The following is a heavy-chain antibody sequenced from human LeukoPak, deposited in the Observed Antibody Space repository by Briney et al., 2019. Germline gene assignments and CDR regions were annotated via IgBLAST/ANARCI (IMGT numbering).Heavy chain of an antibody. CDR1: GGSISSYY. CDR3: AGQGYDILTGYIDAFDI. Sequence: PSETLSLTCTVSGGSISSYYWSWIRQPPGKGLEWIGYISYSGSTNYNPSLKSRVTISIDTSKNQFSLKLRSVTAADTAIYYCAGQGYDILTGYIDAFDIWGQGTMVTVSS. CDR2: ISYSGST. J-gene: IGHJ3*02. D-gene: IGHD3-9*01. V-gene: IGHV4-59*08.